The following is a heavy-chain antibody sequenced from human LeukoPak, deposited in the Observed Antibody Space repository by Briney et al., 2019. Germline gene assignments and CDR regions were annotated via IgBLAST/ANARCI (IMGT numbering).Heavy chain of an antibody. Sequence: GGSLRLSCAASGFTVSSNYMSWVHQAPGKGLEWVSVIYSGGSTYYADSVKGRFTISRHNSKNTLYLQMNSLRAEDTAVYYCARGYGEAPGTHFDYWGQGTLVTVSS. D-gene: IGHD6-13*01. CDR1: GFTVSSNY. V-gene: IGHV3-53*04. CDR3: ARGYGEAPGTHFDY. J-gene: IGHJ4*02. CDR2: IYSGGST.